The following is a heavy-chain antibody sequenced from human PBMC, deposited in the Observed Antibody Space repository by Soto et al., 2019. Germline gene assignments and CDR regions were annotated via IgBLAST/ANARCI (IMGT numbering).Heavy chain of an antibody. CDR1: GGSISSGDYY. CDR3: ARGRGSSITMVRGVTNWFDP. D-gene: IGHD3-10*01. V-gene: IGHV4-30-4*01. CDR2: IYYSGST. J-gene: IGHJ5*02. Sequence: SETLSLTCTVSGGSISSGDYYWSWIRQPPGKGLEWIGYIYYSGSTYYNPSLKSRVTISVDTSKNQFSLKLSSVTAADTAVYYCARGRGSSITMVRGVTNWFDPWGQGTLVTVSS.